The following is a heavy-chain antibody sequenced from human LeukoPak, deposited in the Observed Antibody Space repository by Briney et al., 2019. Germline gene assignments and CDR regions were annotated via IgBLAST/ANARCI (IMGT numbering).Heavy chain of an antibody. CDR2: INPNSGDT. CDR3: ARDYYGSGSYDY. D-gene: IGHD3-10*01. Sequence: ASVKVSCKASGYTFTGYYMHWVRQAPGQGLEWMGWINPNSGDTNYAQKFQGRVTMTRDTSISTAYMELSRLRSDDTAVYYCARDYYGSGSYDYWGQGTLVTVSS. CDR1: GYTFTGYY. V-gene: IGHV1-2*02. J-gene: IGHJ4*02.